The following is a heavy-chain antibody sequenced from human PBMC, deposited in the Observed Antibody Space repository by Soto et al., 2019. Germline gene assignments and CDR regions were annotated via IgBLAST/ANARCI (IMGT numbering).Heavy chain of an antibody. CDR3: AGEDGNDTFDW. J-gene: IGHJ3*01. Sequence: SPRHPLTQVTSGELVSRNSSASSLFRQSPSRGLEWLGRTYYRSKWYYDYAVSVKSRITINPDTSKNQVSLQLISVTPEDTAVYYCAGEDGNDTFDWWGQGTVVTVS. CDR2: TYYRSKWYY. V-gene: IGHV6-1*01. D-gene: IGHD2-15*01. CDR1: GELVSRNSSA.